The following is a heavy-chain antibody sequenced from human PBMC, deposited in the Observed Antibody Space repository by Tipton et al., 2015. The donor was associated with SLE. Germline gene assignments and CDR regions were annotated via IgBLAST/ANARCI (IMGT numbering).Heavy chain of an antibody. Sequence: LSLTCAVYGGSFSGYYWSWIRQPPGKGLEWIGEINHSGSTNYNPSLKSRVTISVDTSKNQFSLKLSSVTAADTAVYYCARLLNYYYDSSGYAGWFDPWGQGTLVTVSS. CDR3: ARLLNYYYDSSGYAGWFDP. V-gene: IGHV4-34*01. D-gene: IGHD3-22*01. J-gene: IGHJ5*02. CDR2: INHSGST. CDR1: GGSFSGYY.